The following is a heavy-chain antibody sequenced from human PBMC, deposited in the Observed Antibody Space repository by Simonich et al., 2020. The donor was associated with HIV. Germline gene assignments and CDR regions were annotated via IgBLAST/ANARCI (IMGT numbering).Heavy chain of an antibody. V-gene: IGHV3-21*01. CDR3: ARDGRKGSSTSCSDY. CDR2: ISSSSSYK. CDR1: GFTFSSYS. J-gene: IGHJ4*02. Sequence: EVQLVESGGGLVKPGGSLRLSCAASGFTFSSYSMNWVRQAPGKGLEWVSSISSSSSYKYYADSVKGRFTISRDNAKNSLYLQMNSRRAEDTAVYYCARDGRKGSSTSCSDYWGQGTLVTVSS. D-gene: IGHD2-2*01.